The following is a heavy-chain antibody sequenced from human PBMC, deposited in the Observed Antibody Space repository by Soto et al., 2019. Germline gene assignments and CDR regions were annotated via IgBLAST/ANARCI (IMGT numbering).Heavy chain of an antibody. CDR2: INHSGST. CDR3: ARVVVVAATTPYYYYYYMDV. J-gene: IGHJ6*03. D-gene: IGHD2-15*01. V-gene: IGHV4-34*01. CDR1: GGSFSGYY. Sequence: SETLSLTCAVYGGSFSGYYWSWIRQPPGKGLEWIGEINHSGSTNYNPSLKSRVTISVDTSKNQFSLKLSSVTAADTAVYYCARVVVVAATTPYYYYYYMDVWGKGTTVTGSS.